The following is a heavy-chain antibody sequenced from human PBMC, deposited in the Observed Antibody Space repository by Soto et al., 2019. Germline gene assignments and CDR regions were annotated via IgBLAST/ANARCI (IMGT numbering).Heavy chain of an antibody. D-gene: IGHD6-13*01. CDR1: GGSISSSSYY. CDR2: IYYSGST. Sequence: QLQLQESGPGLVKPSETLSLTCTVSGGSISSSSYYWGWIRQPPGKGLEWIGSIYYSGSTYYNPSLKSRVTISVDTSKNQFSLKLSSVTAADTAVYSCARYSSSWYVVYWGQGTLVTVSS. CDR3: ARYSSSWYVVY. V-gene: IGHV4-39*01. J-gene: IGHJ4*02.